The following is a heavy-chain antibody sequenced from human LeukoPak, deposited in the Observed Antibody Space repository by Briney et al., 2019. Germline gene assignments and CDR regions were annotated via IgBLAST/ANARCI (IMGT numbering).Heavy chain of an antibody. CDR3: ARERGYCTNGVCLAYDY. Sequence: ASVKVSCKASGYTSTGYYMHWARQAPGQGLEWMGRINPNSGGTNYAQKFQGRVTMTRDTSISTAYMELSRLRSDDTAVYYCARERGYCTNGVCLAYDYWGQGTLVTVSS. J-gene: IGHJ4*02. V-gene: IGHV1-2*06. CDR1: GYTSTGYY. CDR2: INPNSGGT. D-gene: IGHD2-8*01.